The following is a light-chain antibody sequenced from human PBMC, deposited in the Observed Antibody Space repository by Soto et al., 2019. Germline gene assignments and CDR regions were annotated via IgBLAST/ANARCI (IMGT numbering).Light chain of an antibody. V-gene: IGLV2-14*01. CDR2: EVS. J-gene: IGLJ2*01. Sequence: QSALTQPASVSGSPGQSITISCTGTSSDVGGHNFVSWYQHHPGKAPKLMIYEVSNRPSGVSNRFSGSKSDNTASLTISGLQAGDEADYYCNSYTSRHTVVFGGGTKLTV. CDR3: NSYTSRHTVV. CDR1: SSDVGGHNF.